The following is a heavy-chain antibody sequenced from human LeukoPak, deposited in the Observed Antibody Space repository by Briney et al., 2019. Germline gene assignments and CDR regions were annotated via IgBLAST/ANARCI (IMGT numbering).Heavy chain of an antibody. J-gene: IGHJ6*03. V-gene: IGHV4-34*01. CDR1: GGSFSGYY. D-gene: IGHD2-2*02. CDR2: INHSGST. Sequence: PSETLSLTCAVYGGSFSGYYWSWIRQPPGKGLEWIGEINHSGSTNYNPSLKSRVTISVDTSKNQFSLKLSSVTAADTAAYYCARRLPYCSSTSCYKSYYYMDVWGKGTTVTISS. CDR3: ARRLPYCSSTSCYKSYYYMDV.